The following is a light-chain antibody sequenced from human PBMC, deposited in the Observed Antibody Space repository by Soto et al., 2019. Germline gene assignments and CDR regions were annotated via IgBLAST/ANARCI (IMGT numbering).Light chain of an antibody. CDR1: QSVSSSY. J-gene: IGKJ1*01. CDR3: QQYGSSFWT. Sequence: EIVLTQSPRTLSLSPGERATLSCRASQSVSSSYLAWYQQKPGQAPRLLIYGASSRATGIPDRFSGSGSGTDFTLTISRLEPEDFAVYYCQQYGSSFWTLGQRTKVEIK. CDR2: GAS. V-gene: IGKV3-20*01.